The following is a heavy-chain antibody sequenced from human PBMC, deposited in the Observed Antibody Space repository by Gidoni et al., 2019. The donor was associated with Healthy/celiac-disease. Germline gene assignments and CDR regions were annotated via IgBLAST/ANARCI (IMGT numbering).Heavy chain of an antibody. V-gene: IGHV3-15*01. D-gene: IGHD6-19*01. Sequence: EVQLVESGGGLVKPGGSLSLSCAASGFTFSNAWMSWVRQAPGKGLEWGGRIKSKTDGGTTDYAAPVKGRFTISRDDSKNTLYLQMNSLKTEDTAVYYCTTVNSGWSSWGQGTLVTVSS. J-gene: IGHJ5*02. CDR1: GFTFSNAW. CDR3: TTVNSGWSS. CDR2: IKSKTDGGTT.